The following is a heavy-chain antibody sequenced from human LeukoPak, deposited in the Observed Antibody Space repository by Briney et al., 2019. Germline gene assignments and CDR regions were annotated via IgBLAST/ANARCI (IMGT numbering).Heavy chain of an antibody. CDR2: ISYDGSNK. Sequence: PGRSLRLSCAASGFTFSSYAMHWVRQAPGKGLEWVAVISYDGSNKYYADSVKGRFTISRDSSKNTLYLQMNSLRAEDTAVYYCARGPLLLWFGELLSPFDYWGQGTLVTVSS. D-gene: IGHD3-10*01. CDR1: GFTFSSYA. CDR3: ARGPLLLWFGELLSPFDY. J-gene: IGHJ4*02. V-gene: IGHV3-30*04.